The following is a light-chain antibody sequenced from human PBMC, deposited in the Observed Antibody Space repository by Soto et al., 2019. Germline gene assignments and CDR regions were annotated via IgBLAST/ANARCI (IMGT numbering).Light chain of an antibody. CDR1: QSISTY. CDR3: QQSYMDPIT. CDR2: DAS. Sequence: DIQMTQSPSSLSSSVEDRFTITCGASQSISTYLNWYQKKPGKAPNLLIYDASRLQSGVPSRFSGSGGGTDFTPSISSVQPEDFATYFCQQSYMDPITFGQGTRLEIK. J-gene: IGKJ5*01. V-gene: IGKV1-39*01.